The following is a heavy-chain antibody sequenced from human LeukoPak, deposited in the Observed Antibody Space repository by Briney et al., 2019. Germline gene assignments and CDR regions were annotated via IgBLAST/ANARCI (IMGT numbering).Heavy chain of an antibody. CDR2: ISFDGSNK. CDR1: GFTFSSYA. V-gene: IGHV3-30-3*01. J-gene: IGHJ4*02. Sequence: LGGSLRLSCAASGFTFSSYAMHWVRQAPGKGLEWVAVISFDGSNKYYADSVKGRFTISRDNSKNTLYLQVNSLRAEDTAVYYCARDIRYSSSRRFDYWGQGTLVTVSS. D-gene: IGHD6-13*01. CDR3: ARDIRYSSSRRFDY.